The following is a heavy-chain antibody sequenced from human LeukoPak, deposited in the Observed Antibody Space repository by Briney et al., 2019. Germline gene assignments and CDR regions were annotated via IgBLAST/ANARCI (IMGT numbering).Heavy chain of an antibody. CDR3: ARRRNGVPWWSGYYAFDI. D-gene: IGHD3-3*01. CDR2: IYPGDSDT. V-gene: IGHV5-51*01. CDR1: GYSFTSYW. Sequence: GESLKISCKGSGYSFTSYWIGWVRQMPGKGLEWMGIIYPGDSDTRYSPSFQGQVTISADKSISTAYLQWSSLKASDTAMYYCARRRNGVPWWSGYYAFDIWGQGTMVTVSS. J-gene: IGHJ3*02.